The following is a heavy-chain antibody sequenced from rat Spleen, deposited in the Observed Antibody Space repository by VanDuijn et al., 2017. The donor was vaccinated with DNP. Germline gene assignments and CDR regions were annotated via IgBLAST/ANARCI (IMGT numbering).Heavy chain of an antibody. Sequence: EVQLVESGGGLVQPGRSMRLSCAASGFTFSDYNMAWVRQAPKKGLEWVASISYDGGSTYYRDSVKGRFTISRDNAKSSLYLQMDSLRSEDTATYYCTTDPNHYFDYWGQGVMVTVSS. CDR3: TTDPNHYFDY. D-gene: IGHD3-8*01. CDR2: ISYDGGST. J-gene: IGHJ2*01. CDR1: GFTFSDYN. V-gene: IGHV5-20*01.